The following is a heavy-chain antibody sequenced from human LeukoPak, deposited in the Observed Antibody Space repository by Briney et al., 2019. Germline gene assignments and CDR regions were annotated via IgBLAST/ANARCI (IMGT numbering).Heavy chain of an antibody. V-gene: IGHV3-73*01. D-gene: IGHD2-15*01. CDR2: IRSKTNNYAT. Sequence: GGSLRLSCAASGFTFSGSAMHWVRQASGKGLEWVGRIRSKTNNYATAYATSVKGRFTISRDDSKNMAYLQMNSLKTEDTAVYYCARVRTQDIVVVVADLPRSYYMDVWGKGTTVTVSS. CDR1: GFTFSGSA. J-gene: IGHJ6*03. CDR3: ARVRTQDIVVVVADLPRSYYMDV.